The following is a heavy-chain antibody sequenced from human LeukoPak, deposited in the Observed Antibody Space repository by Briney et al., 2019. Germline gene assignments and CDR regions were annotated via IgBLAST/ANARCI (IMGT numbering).Heavy chain of an antibody. J-gene: IGHJ4*02. CDR3: AKGGWLEY. CDR1: EFTLSNYG. D-gene: IGHD6-19*01. Sequence: GGSLRLSCAGSEFTLSNYGITWVRQAPGKGLQWVSAISGSGGGTYYADSVTGRFTISRDNAKNTVFLQMTSLRAEDTAVYYCAKGGWLEYWGQGTLVTVSS. CDR2: ISGSGGGT. V-gene: IGHV3-23*01.